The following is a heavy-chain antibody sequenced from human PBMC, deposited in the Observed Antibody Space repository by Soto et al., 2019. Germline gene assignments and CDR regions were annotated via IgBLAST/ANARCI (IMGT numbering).Heavy chain of an antibody. V-gene: IGHV1-8*01. CDR3: ARGELLWFGDLLR. Sequence: QVQLVQSGAEVKKPGASVKVSCKASGYTFTSYEINWVRQATGQGLEWMGWMNPNSGDTGYAQKFQGRVTMTRNISISTAYMELSSLRSEDTAVYYCARGELLWFGDLLRWGQGTLVTVSS. CDR2: MNPNSGDT. D-gene: IGHD3-10*01. CDR1: GYTFTSYE. J-gene: IGHJ4*02.